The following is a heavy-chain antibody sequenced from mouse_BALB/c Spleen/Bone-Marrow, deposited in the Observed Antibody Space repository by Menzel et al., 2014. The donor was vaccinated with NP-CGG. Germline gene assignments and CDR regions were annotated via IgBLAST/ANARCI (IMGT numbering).Heavy chain of an antibody. CDR3: TTLARSDFDY. V-gene: IGHV1-5*01. CDR2: IYPGNSDT. J-gene: IGHJ2*01. CDR1: GYTFSNYW. Sequence: EVQLQQPGTALARPGAEVTMSCKASGYTFSNYWTHWLKQRPGQGLEWIGTIYPGNSDTTYNQKFKGKAKLTAVTSTSTAYMELSSLTNEDSAVYCRTTLARSDFDYWGQGTTLTVSS.